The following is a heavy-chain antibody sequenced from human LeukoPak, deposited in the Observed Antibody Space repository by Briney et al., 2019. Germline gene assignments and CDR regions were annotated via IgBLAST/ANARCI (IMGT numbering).Heavy chain of an antibody. Sequence: HGESLKISCKGSGYTFTTYWIGWVRQMPGTGLEWMGIIFPDDSDTRYSPSFQGQVTISADKSINTAYLQWSSLKASDTAMYYCARTYNTYYLDYWGQGTLVTVSS. CDR3: ARTYNTYYLDY. CDR1: GYTFTTYW. D-gene: IGHD1-14*01. V-gene: IGHV5-51*01. CDR2: IFPDDSDT. J-gene: IGHJ4*02.